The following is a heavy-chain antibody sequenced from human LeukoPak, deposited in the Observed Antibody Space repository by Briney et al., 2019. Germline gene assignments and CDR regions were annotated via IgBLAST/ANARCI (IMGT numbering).Heavy chain of an antibody. CDR1: GVAFSNYY. CDR2: INHSGDT. Sequence: PETLSLTCAVSGVAFSNYYWSWVRHSPTKGLEWIGEINHSGDTNYNPSLKSRVTISIDTSKNQRTLMVTSVTAADRGVYYCTRAVAGHPDWGEETLGTVAS. D-gene: IGHD6-19*01. J-gene: IGHJ4*02. V-gene: IGHV4-34*01. CDR3: TRAVAGHPD.